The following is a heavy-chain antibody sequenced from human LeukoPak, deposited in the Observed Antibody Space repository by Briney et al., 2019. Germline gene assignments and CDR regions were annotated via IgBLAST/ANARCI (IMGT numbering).Heavy chain of an antibody. CDR2: ISSSDSTI. J-gene: IGHJ4*02. V-gene: IGHV3-48*03. CDR3: ARDYSSGWYYFDY. D-gene: IGHD6-19*01. CDR1: GFTFSSYE. Sequence: GGSLRLSCAASGFTFSSYEMNWVRQAPGKGLEWVAYISSSDSTIYYADSVKGRFTISRDNAKNSLYLQMNSLRAEDTAVYYCARDYSSGWYYFDYWGQGTLVTVSS.